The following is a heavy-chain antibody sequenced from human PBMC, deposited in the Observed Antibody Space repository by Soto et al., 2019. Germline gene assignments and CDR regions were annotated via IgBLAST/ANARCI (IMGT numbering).Heavy chain of an antibody. CDR3: ASGPTVLDS. CDR2: IFPADSET. V-gene: IGHV5-51*01. CDR1: WYSFSHHW. D-gene: IGHD4-17*01. J-gene: IGHJ4*02. Sequence: GGSLMNPCETSWYSFSHHWPARVRQMPGKGLGWMGIIFPADSETRYSPSFQGQVTISADKSISTAYLQWSSLKASDTAMYYCASGPTVLDSWGQGTLVTVSS.